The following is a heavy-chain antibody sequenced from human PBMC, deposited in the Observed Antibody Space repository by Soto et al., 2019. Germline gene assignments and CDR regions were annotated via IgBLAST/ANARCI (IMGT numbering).Heavy chain of an antibody. CDR2: IYYSGST. V-gene: IGHV4-39*01. Sequence: SETLSLTCTVSGGSISSSSYYWGWIRQPPGKGLEWIGSIYYSGSTYYNPSLKSRVTISVDTSKNQFSLKLSSVTAADTAVYYCARVGGYSYGFPFDYWGQGTLVTVSS. J-gene: IGHJ4*02. CDR3: ARVGGYSYGFPFDY. CDR1: GGSISSSSYY. D-gene: IGHD5-18*01.